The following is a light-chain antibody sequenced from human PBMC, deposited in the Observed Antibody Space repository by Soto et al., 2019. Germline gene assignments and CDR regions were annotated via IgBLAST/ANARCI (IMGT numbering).Light chain of an antibody. CDR3: QQYGNSRT. J-gene: IGKJ1*01. V-gene: IGKV3-20*01. Sequence: EIVLTQSPVTLCLSPGERATLSCRTSQSTTNNYLAWYQQKPGQAPRLLIYGASSRATGIPDRFSGSGSGTDFTLTISRLEPEDSAVYYCQQYGNSRTFGQGTKVDIK. CDR2: GAS. CDR1: QSTTNNY.